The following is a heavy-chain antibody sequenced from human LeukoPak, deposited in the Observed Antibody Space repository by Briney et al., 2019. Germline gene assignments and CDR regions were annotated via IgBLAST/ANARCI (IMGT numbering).Heavy chain of an antibody. Sequence: ASVRLSCAISGYTFTGYYMHWVRHAPGQGLECMGINNPSGGSTSYAQKFQGRVTMTRDTSTSTVYMELSSLRSEDTAVYYCARDILTGYYPTYWGQGTLVTVSS. J-gene: IGHJ4*02. CDR3: ARDILTGYYPTY. CDR1: GYTFTGYY. CDR2: NNPSGGST. V-gene: IGHV1-46*01. D-gene: IGHD3-9*01.